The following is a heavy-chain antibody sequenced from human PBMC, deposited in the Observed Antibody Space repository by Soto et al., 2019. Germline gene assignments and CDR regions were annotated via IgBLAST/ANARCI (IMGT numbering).Heavy chain of an antibody. CDR3: ARTRKGYSSSWLYHYYGTDV. D-gene: IGHD6-13*01. J-gene: IGHJ6*02. CDR1: GGSSSSYY. Sequence: SETLSLTCTVSGGSSSSYYWSWIRQPPGKGLEWIGYIYYSGSTNYNPSLKSRVTISVDTSKNQFSLKLSSVTAADTAVYYCARTRKGYSSSWLYHYYGTDVWGQRTTVTVSS. CDR2: IYYSGST. V-gene: IGHV4-59*01.